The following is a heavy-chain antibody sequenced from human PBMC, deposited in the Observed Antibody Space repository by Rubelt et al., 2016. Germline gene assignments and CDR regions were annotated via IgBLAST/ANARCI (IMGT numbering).Heavy chain of an antibody. D-gene: IGHD6-6*01. CDR3: GRSPPSSSSDPDY. CDR2: IYHSGGT. CDR1: GGSISSGNYY. V-gene: IGHV4-39*07. J-gene: IGHJ4*02. Sequence: QLQLQESGPGLVKPSETLSPTCSVSGGSISSGNYYWGWIRQPPGKGLEWIGSIYHSGGTYYNPSLKSRVTISVDASKNQSSLELSVVTGSDTGVYDCGRSPPSSSSDPDYWGQGTLVTVSS.